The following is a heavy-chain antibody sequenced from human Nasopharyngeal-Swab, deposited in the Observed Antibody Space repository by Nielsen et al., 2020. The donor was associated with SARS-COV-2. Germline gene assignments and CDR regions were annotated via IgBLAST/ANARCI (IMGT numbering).Heavy chain of an antibody. D-gene: IGHD3-10*01. CDR3: ARAVKYYYGSGSYLLDY. V-gene: IGHV1-46*01. Sequence: SVKVSCKASGYAFTSYYMHWVRQAPGQGLEWMGIINPSGGSTSYAQKFQGRVTMTRDTSTSTVYMELSSLRSEDTAVYYCARAVKYYYGSGSYLLDYWGQGTLVTVSS. CDR1: GYAFTSYY. J-gene: IGHJ4*02. CDR2: INPSGGST.